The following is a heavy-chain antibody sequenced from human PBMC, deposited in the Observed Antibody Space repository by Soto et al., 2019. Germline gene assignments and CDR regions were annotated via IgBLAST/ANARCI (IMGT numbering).Heavy chain of an antibody. CDR2: IYHSGST. J-gene: IGHJ4*02. CDR3: ARVKASGVNFDY. V-gene: IGHV4-4*02. D-gene: IGHD3-10*01. Sequence: SETLSLTCAVSGGSISSTNWWSWVRQPPGKGLEWIGEIYHSGSTNYNPSLKSRVTISVDKSKNQFSLKLSSVTAADTAVYYCARVKASGVNFDYWGQGTLVTVSS. CDR1: GGSISSTNW.